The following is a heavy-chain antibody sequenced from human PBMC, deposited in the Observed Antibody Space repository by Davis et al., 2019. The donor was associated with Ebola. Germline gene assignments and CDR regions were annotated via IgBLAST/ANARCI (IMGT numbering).Heavy chain of an antibody. CDR2: IYHNGDI. D-gene: IGHD3-3*01. CDR1: GGSITISDYY. J-gene: IGHJ4*02. V-gene: IGHV4-39*01. Sequence: PSETLSLTCTVSGGSITISDYYWAWIRQTPGKGLEWIGSIYHNGDIYYKPSLESRVTISVDTSKNQLSLKVTSLTAADTAVYYCARAVFHEVLDYWGQGTPVTVSS. CDR3: ARAVFHEVLDY.